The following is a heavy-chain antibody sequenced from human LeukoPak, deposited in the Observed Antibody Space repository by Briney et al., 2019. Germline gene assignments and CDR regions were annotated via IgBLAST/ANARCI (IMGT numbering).Heavy chain of an antibody. CDR3: ARGDDEYTYGYYFAS. CDR1: GGSISTSY. D-gene: IGHD5-18*01. V-gene: IGHV4-59*01. Sequence: SQTLSLTCTVSGGSISTSYWGWIRQPSGKGLEYIGFNHYSGSANYSSSLESRVTISLDTSKNQFSQNLRSVTAADTAIYYCARGDDEYTYGYYFASWGQGTLVTVSS. J-gene: IGHJ4*02. CDR2: NHYSGSA.